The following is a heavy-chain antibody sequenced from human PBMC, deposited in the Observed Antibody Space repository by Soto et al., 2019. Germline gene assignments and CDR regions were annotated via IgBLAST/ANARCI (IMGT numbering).Heavy chain of an antibody. V-gene: IGHV3-23*01. Sequence: GGSLRLSCAASGFTFSSYAMSWVRQAPGKGLEWVSAISGSGGSTYYADSVKGRFTISRDNSKNTLYLQMNSLRAEDTAVYYCAKFSGKDYYYYGMDVWGQGTTVTVSS. CDR3: AKFSGKDYYYYGMDV. D-gene: IGHD3-10*01. J-gene: IGHJ6*02. CDR2: ISGSGGST. CDR1: GFTFSSYA.